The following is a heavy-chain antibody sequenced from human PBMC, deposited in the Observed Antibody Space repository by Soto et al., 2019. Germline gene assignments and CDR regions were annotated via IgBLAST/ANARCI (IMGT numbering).Heavy chain of an antibody. Sequence: GGSLRLSCAASGFTFSSYSMNWVRQAPGKGLEWVSSISSSSSYIYYADSVKGRFTISRDNAKNSLYLQMNSLRAEDTAVYYCARDPSYDFWSGFDYWGQGTLVTVSS. CDR3: ARDPSYDFWSGFDY. V-gene: IGHV3-21*01. D-gene: IGHD3-3*01. CDR2: ISSSSSYI. J-gene: IGHJ4*02. CDR1: GFTFSSYS.